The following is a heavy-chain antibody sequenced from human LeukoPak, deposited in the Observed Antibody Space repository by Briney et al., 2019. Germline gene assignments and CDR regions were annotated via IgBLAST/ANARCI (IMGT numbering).Heavy chain of an antibody. CDR2: IHPGDSDT. D-gene: IGHD6-6*01. V-gene: IGHV5-51*01. J-gene: IGHJ4*02. Sequence: GESLKISCKGSGYSFTSYWIGWVRQMPGKGLEWMGIIHPGDSDTRYSPSFQGQVSISADQSISTAYLQWSSLKASDTAMYYCARFYSSSSGLFDYWGQGTLVTVSS. CDR1: GYSFTSYW. CDR3: ARFYSSSSGLFDY.